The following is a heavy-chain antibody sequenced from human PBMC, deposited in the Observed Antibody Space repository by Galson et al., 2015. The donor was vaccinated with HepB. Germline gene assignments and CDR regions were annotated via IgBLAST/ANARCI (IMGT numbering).Heavy chain of an antibody. CDR2: ISAYNGNT. V-gene: IGHV1-18*04. J-gene: IGHJ4*02. D-gene: IGHD2-8*01. CDR3: ARDSPSRNGLDY. CDR1: GYTFTGYY. Sequence: VKVSCKASGYTFTGYYMHWVRQAPGQGLEWMGWISAYNGNTNYAQKLQGRVTMTTDTSTSTAYMELRSLRSDDTAVYYCARDSPSRNGLDYWGQGTLVTVSS.